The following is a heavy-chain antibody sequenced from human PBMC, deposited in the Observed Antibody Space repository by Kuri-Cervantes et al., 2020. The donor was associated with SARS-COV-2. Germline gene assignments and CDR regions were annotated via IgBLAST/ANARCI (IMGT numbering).Heavy chain of an antibody. V-gene: IGHV1-18*01. D-gene: IGHD2-2*01. Sequence: ASVKVSCKASGYTFTSHGISWVRQAPGQGLEWMGWISAYNGNTNYAQKLQGRVTMTTDTSTSTAYMELRSLRSDDTAVYYCARGDIHLGYCSSTSCAYYFDYWGQGTLVTVSS. J-gene: IGHJ4*02. CDR2: ISAYNGNT. CDR1: GYTFTSHG. CDR3: ARGDIHLGYCSSTSCAYYFDY.